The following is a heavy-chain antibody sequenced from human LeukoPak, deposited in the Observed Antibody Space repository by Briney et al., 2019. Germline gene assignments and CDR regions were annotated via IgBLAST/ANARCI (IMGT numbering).Heavy chain of an antibody. CDR1: GYTFITND. CDR2: ISAFNGNT. V-gene: IGHV1-18*04. J-gene: IGHJ4*02. CDR3: ARSAVADTLSAYYFEY. Sequence: ASVKASCKASGYTFITNDITWVRRAPGQGLEWMGWISAFNGNTNYAQKLQGRVTMTTDTSTSTAYMELRSLTSDDTAVYYCARSAVADTLSAYYFEYWGQGTLVTVSS. D-gene: IGHD6-19*01.